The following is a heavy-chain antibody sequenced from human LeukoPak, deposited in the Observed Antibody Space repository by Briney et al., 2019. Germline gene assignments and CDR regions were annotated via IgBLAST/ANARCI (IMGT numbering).Heavy chain of an antibody. V-gene: IGHV3-11*01. CDR1: GFTFSDYY. J-gene: IGHJ4*02. Sequence: EGSLRLSCAASGFTFSDYYMSWIRQAPGKGLEWVSYISSSGSTIYYADSVKGRFTISRDNAKNSLYLQMNSLRAEDTAVYYCASVLWFGDPPHYWGKGTLVTVSS. CDR2: ISSSGSTI. CDR3: ASVLWFGDPPHY. D-gene: IGHD3-10*01.